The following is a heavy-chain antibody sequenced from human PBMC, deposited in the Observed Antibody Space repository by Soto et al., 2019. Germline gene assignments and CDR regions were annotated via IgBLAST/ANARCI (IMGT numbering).Heavy chain of an antibody. CDR1: GFTFSSYA. J-gene: IGHJ4*02. D-gene: IGHD3-22*01. V-gene: IGHV3-23*01. CDR3: ATKRPYDSRYYFDY. Sequence: PGGSLRLSCAASGFTFSSYAMSWVRQAPGKGLEWVSAISGSGGSTYYADSVKGRSTISRDNSKNTLYLQMNSLRAEDTAVYYCATKRPYDSRYYFDYWGQGTLVTVSS. CDR2: ISGSGGST.